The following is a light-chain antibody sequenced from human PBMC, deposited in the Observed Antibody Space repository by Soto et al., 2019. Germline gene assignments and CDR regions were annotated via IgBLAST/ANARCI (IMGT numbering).Light chain of an antibody. J-gene: IGKJ1*01. CDR3: QQRSNWPTT. CDR2: DAS. V-gene: IGKV3-11*01. Sequence: IVLTQSPATLSLSPGERATLSCRASQSISSYLAWYQQKPGQAPRLLIYDASNRATGIPARFSGSGSGTDFTLTINSLEPEDFAVYYCQQRSNWPTTFGQGTKVEIK. CDR1: QSISSY.